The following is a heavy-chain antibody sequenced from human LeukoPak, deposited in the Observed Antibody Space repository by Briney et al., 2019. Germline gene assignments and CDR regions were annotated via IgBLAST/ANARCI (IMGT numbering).Heavy chain of an antibody. CDR1: GFTFSSYG. CDR3: AKDRRAVVVPAAGFDY. V-gene: IGHV3-30*02. J-gene: IGHJ4*02. D-gene: IGHD2-2*01. CDR2: IRYDGSNK. Sequence: GGSLRLSCAASGFTFSSYGMHWVRQAPGKGLEWVAFIRYDGSNKYYADSVKGRFTISRDNSKNTLYLQMNSLRAEDTAVYYCAKDRRAVVVPAAGFDYWGQGTLVTVSS.